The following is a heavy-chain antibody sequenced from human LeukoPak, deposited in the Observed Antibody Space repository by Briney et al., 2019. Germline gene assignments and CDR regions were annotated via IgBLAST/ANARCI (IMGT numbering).Heavy chain of an antibody. J-gene: IGHJ6*03. CDR1: GGSFSGYY. Sequence: SETLSLTCAVYGGSFSGYYWSWIRQPPGKGLEWIGEINHSGSTNYNPSLKSRVTISVDTSKNRFSLKLSSVTAADTAVYYCARAGTVAGYCSSTSCYTGGYYYYYMDVWGKGTTVTVSS. V-gene: IGHV4-34*01. CDR2: INHSGST. CDR3: ARAGTVAGYCSSTSCYTGGYYYYYMDV. D-gene: IGHD2-2*02.